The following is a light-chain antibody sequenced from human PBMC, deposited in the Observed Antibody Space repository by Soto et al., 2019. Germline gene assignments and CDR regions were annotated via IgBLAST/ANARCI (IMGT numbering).Light chain of an antibody. CDR3: QSYDSNNWV. V-gene: IGLV6-57*02. J-gene: IGLJ3*02. Sequence: NFLLTQPHCVSESPGKTVTISCTGSSGSIASNYVQWYQQRPGSAPTTVIYEDNRRPSGVPDRFSGSIDNSSNSASLTIAGLKTEDEADYYCQSYDSNNWVFGGGTKLTVL. CDR2: EDN. CDR1: SGSIASNY.